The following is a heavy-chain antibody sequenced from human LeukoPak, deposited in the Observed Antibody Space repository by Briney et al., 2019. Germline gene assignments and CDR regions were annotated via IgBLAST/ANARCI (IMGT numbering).Heavy chain of an antibody. CDR1: GFTFSSSV. J-gene: IGHJ3*02. D-gene: IGHD3-16*01. CDR2: IWYDGSNK. V-gene: IGHV3-30*02. Sequence: GGSLRLSCAASGFTFSSSVMHWVRQAPGKGLEWVAVIWYDGSNKYYADSVKGRFTISRDNSKNTLYLQMNSLRAEDTAVYYCAKDQGNYAEGVEYAFDIWGQGTMVTVSS. CDR3: AKDQGNYAEGVEYAFDI.